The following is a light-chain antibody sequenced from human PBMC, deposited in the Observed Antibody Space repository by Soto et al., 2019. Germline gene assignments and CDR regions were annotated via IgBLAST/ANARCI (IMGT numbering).Light chain of an antibody. Sequence: QSVLTQPPSASGAPGQRVTISCSGSSSNLGSSTVNWYQHLPGTAPKLIIFSNNERPSGVPDRFSASKSGTSASLAVSGLQSEDEATYFFAAWDDSLTGHYVFGSGTKVTVL. J-gene: IGLJ1*01. CDR2: SNN. CDR1: SSNLGSST. CDR3: AAWDDSLTGHYV. V-gene: IGLV1-44*01.